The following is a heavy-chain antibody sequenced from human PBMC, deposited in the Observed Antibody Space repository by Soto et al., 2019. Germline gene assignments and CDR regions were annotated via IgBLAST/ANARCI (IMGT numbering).Heavy chain of an antibody. CDR3: ASEIDDYFDY. V-gene: IGHV3-30-3*01. CDR1: GFTXRTYA. CDR2: ISYDGSNK. Sequence: GGSLRLSCAASGFTXRTYAMHLVRQAPGKGLEWVAVISYDGSNKYYADSVKGRFTISRDNSKNTLYLQMNSLRAEDTAVYYCASEIDDYFDYWGQGTLVTVSS. J-gene: IGHJ4*02.